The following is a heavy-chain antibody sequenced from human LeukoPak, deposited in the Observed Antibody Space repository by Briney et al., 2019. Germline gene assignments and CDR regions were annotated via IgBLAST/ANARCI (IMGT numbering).Heavy chain of an antibody. CDR1: GFTFSNYA. CDR3: AIKLMSSIGGHDAFDI. CDR2: ISGSGGTT. V-gene: IGHV3-23*01. D-gene: IGHD6-19*01. J-gene: IGHJ3*02. Sequence: GGSLRLSCAASGFTFSNYAMSWVRQAPGKGLEWVPVISGSGGTTYYADSVKGRFTISRDNSKNTLYLQMNSLRAEDTAVCYCAIKLMSSIGGHDAFDIWGQGTMVTVSS.